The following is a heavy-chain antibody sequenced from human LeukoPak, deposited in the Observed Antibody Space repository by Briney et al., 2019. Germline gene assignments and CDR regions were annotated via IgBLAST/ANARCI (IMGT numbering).Heavy chain of an antibody. CDR3: ARRWGYYYGSGSYYLNWFDP. J-gene: IGHJ5*02. CDR1: GGSFSGHY. D-gene: IGHD3-10*01. CDR2: MNHSGST. Sequence: SETLSLTCAVYGGSFSGHYWSWIRQPPGKGLEWIGEMNHSGSTNYNPSLKSRVTISVDTSKNQFSLKLSSVTAADTAVYYCARRWGYYYGSGSYYLNWFDPWGQGTLVTVSS. V-gene: IGHV4-34*01.